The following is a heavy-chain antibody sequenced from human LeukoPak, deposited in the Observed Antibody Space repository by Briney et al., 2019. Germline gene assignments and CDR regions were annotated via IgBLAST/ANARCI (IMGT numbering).Heavy chain of an antibody. CDR2: ISSSSSYI. CDR3: ARGLGYCSGGSCYNDAFDI. D-gene: IGHD2-15*01. Sequence: GGSLRLSCAASGFTFSSYDMHWVRQATGKGLEWVPSISSSSSYIYYADSVKGRFTISRDNAKNSLYLQMNSLRAEDTAVYYCARGLGYCSGGSCYNDAFDIWGQGTMVTVSS. V-gene: IGHV3-21*01. CDR1: GFTFSSYD. J-gene: IGHJ3*02.